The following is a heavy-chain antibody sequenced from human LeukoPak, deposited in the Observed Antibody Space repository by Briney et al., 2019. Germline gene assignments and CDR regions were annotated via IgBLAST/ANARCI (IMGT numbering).Heavy chain of an antibody. CDR2: ISNGADGP. Sequence: RGSLRLSCTGSGFTFSSYAMSWVRQSPGKGLEWVSAISNGADGPYYADSVRARFTISRDNSKNTVDLQMSSLRAEDTAVYYCVREVSGWPNNWFDPWGQGTLVTVSS. V-gene: IGHV3-23*01. CDR3: VREVSGWPNNWFDP. J-gene: IGHJ5*02. D-gene: IGHD6-19*01. CDR1: GFTFSSYA.